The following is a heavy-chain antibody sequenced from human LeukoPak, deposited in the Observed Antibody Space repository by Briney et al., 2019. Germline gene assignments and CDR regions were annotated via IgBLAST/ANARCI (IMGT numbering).Heavy chain of an antibody. CDR3: ARQVTTVTPWYFDL. D-gene: IGHD4-17*01. J-gene: IGHJ2*01. CDR2: IYPGDSDT. V-gene: IGHV5-51*01. Sequence: GESLKISCKGSGYTFHSYWIAWVRQMPGKGLEWMGIIYPGDSDTRYSPSFQGQVTISADKSISTAYLQWSSLKASDTAMYYCARQVTTVTPWYFDLWGRGTLVTVSS. CDR1: GYTFHSYW.